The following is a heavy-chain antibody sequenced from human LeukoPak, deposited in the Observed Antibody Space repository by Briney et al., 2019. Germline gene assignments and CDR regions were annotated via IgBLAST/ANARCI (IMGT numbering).Heavy chain of an antibody. CDR3: ARAGIPAAGTLDY. Sequence: SVKVSCKASGGTFSSYAISWVRQAPGHGLEWMGGIIPIFGTTNYAQRFQGRVTITAYESTSTAYMELSSLRSEDTAVYYCARAGIPAAGTLDYWGQGTLVTVSS. CDR2: IIPIFGTT. CDR1: GGTFSSYA. V-gene: IGHV1-69*13. J-gene: IGHJ4*02. D-gene: IGHD6-13*01.